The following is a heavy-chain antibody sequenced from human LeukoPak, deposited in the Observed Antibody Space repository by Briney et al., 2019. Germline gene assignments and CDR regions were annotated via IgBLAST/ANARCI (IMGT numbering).Heavy chain of an antibody. J-gene: IGHJ6*02. Sequence: PGGSLRLSCAASGFTVSSNYMSWVRQAPGKGLEWVSVIYSGGSTYYADSVKGRFTISRDDSKNTLYLQMNSLRAEDTAVYYCASLSMVRGVHYYYYGMDVWGQGTTVTVSS. D-gene: IGHD3-10*01. V-gene: IGHV3-66*01. CDR1: GFTVSSNY. CDR3: ASLSMVRGVHYYYYGMDV. CDR2: IYSGGST.